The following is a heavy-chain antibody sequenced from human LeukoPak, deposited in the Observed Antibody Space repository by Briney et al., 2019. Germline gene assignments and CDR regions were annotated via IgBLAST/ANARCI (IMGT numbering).Heavy chain of an antibody. CDR2: IRYDGSNK. Sequence: GGSLRLSCAGSGFTFTDAWMSWVRQAPGKGLEWVAFIRYDGSNKYYADSVKGRFTISRDNSKNTLYLQMNSLRAEDTAVYYCARLGSSGWYGYYYYMDVWGKGTTVTVSS. CDR3: ARLGSSGWYGYYYYMDV. V-gene: IGHV3-30*02. D-gene: IGHD6-19*01. CDR1: GFTFTDAW. J-gene: IGHJ6*03.